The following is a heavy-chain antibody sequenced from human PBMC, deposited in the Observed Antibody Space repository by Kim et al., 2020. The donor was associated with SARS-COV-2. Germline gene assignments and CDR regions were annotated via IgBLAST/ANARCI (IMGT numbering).Heavy chain of an antibody. CDR2: FDPEDGET. CDR1: GYTLTELS. CDR3: ATVSVDCSGGSCYWTDAFDI. Sequence: ASVKVSCKVSGYTLTELSMHWVRQAPGKGLEWMGGFDPEDGETIYAQKFQGRVTMTEDTSTDTAYMELSSLRSEDTAVYYCATVSVDCSGGSCYWTDAFDIWGQGTMVTVSS. D-gene: IGHD2-15*01. V-gene: IGHV1-24*01. J-gene: IGHJ3*02.